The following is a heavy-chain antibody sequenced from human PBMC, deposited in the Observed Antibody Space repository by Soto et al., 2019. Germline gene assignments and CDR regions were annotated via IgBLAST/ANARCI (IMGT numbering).Heavy chain of an antibody. V-gene: IGHV3-23*01. D-gene: IGHD1-7*01. J-gene: IGHJ5*02. Sequence: PGGSLRLSCAASGFTFSSYAMSWVRQAPGQGLEWVSGISGSGYSTNYADSVKGRFTISRDNSKNTLYLQMNSLRAEDTAVYYCSRGRGNWNCGSNWFDPWGQGTLVTVSS. CDR2: ISGSGYST. CDR3: SRGRGNWNCGSNWFDP. CDR1: GFTFSSYA.